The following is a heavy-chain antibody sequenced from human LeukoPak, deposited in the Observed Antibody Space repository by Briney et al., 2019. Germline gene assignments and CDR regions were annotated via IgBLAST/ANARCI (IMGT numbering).Heavy chain of an antibody. CDR2: IYYSGST. D-gene: IGHD3-10*01. J-gene: IGHJ5*02. V-gene: IGHV4-59*01. CDR1: GGSISNYY. Sequence: SETLSLTCAVSGGSISNYYWSWIRQPPGKGLEWIGYIYYSGSTNYNPSLKSRVTISVDTSKNQFSLKLSSVTAADTAVYYCARVDYGSGSYRFDPWGQGTLVTVSS. CDR3: ARVDYGSGSYRFDP.